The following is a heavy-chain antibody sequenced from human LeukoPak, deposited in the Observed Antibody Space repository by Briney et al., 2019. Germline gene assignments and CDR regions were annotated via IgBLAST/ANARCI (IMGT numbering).Heavy chain of an antibody. CDR2: INHSGST. CDR3: ARGPGIAVADKTFDY. CDR1: GGSFSGYY. D-gene: IGHD6-19*01. V-gene: IGHV4-34*01. Sequence: KPSETLSLTCAVYGGSFSGYYWSWIRQPPGKGLEWIGEINHSGSTNYNPSLKSRVTISVDTSKNQFSLKLSSVTAADTAVYYCARGPGIAVADKTFDYWGQGTLVTVSS. J-gene: IGHJ4*02.